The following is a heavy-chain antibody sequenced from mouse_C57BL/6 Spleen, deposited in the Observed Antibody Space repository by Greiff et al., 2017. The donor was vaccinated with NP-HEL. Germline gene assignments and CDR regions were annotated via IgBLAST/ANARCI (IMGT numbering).Heavy chain of an antibody. CDR2: ILPGSGST. V-gene: IGHV1-9*01. D-gene: IGHD2-4*01. CDR3: ARRAMIRNWYFDV. CDR1: GYTFTGYW. J-gene: IGHJ1*03. Sequence: VQRKQSGAELMKPGASVKLSCKATGYTFTGYWIEWVKQRPGHGLEWIGEILPGSGSTNYNEKFKGKATFTADTSTNTAYMQLSSLTTEDSAIYYCARRAMIRNWYFDVWGTGTTVTVSS.